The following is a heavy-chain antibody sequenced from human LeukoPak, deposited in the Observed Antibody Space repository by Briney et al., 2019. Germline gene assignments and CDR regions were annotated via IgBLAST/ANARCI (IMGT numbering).Heavy chain of an antibody. CDR1: GFTFSSYA. V-gene: IGHV3-74*01. Sequence: GGSLRLSCAASGFTFSSYAMSWVRQAPGKGLVWVSRINSDGSSTSYADSVKGRFTISRDNAKNTLYLQMNSLRAEDTAVYYCATTIAAAGRDYWGQGTLVTVSS. CDR2: INSDGSST. CDR3: ATTIAAAGRDY. D-gene: IGHD6-13*01. J-gene: IGHJ4*02.